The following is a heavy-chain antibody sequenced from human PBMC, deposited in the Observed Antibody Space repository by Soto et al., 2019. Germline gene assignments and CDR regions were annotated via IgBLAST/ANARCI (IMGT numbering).Heavy chain of an antibody. CDR2: IYYSGST. D-gene: IGHD4-4*01. V-gene: IGHV4-59*08. Sequence: PSETLSLTCTVSGGSISSYYWSWIRQPPGKGLEWIGYIYYSGSTNYNPSLKSRVTISVDTSKNQFSLKLSSVTAADTAVYYCARTTPTAVLVEWGQGTLVTVSS. CDR3: ARTTPTAVLVE. CDR1: GGSISSYY. J-gene: IGHJ4*02.